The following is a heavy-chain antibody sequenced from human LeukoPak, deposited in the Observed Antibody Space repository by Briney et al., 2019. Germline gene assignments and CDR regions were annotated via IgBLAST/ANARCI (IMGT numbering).Heavy chain of an antibody. Sequence: PGGSLRLSCGASGFTFSSYGMHWVRQAPGKGLEWVAVISYDGSNKYYADSVKGRFTISRDNSKNTLYLQMNSLRAEDTAVYYCAKDRELLWFGELVDYWGQGTLVTVSS. CDR3: AKDRELLWFGELVDY. CDR2: ISYDGSNK. V-gene: IGHV3-30*18. J-gene: IGHJ4*02. D-gene: IGHD3-10*01. CDR1: GFTFSSYG.